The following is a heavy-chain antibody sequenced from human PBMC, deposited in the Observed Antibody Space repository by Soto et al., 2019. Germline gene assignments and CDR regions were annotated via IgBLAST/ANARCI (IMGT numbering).Heavy chain of an antibody. J-gene: IGHJ6*02. CDR2: IYYSGST. Sequence: QVQLQESGPGLVKPSQTLSLTCTVSGGSISSGGYYWSWIRQHPGKGLEWIGYIYYSGSTYYNPSLKSRVTISVDTSKNQFSLKLSSVTAADTALYYCARGVTMVRGVYYYYYGMDVWGQGTTVTVSS. CDR3: ARGVTMVRGVYYYYYGMDV. CDR1: GGSISSGGYY. V-gene: IGHV4-31*03. D-gene: IGHD3-10*01.